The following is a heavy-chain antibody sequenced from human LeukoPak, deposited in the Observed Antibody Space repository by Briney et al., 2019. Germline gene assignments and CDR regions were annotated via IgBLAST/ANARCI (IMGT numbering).Heavy chain of an antibody. CDR3: AKLLGTMWPMWGLDV. Sequence: GGSLRLSCAVSGFTFSSHAMNWVRQAPGKGLEWIAGINIRSTGAYYADSVKGRFTISRDDSKNTLYLQMNTLSVEDTAVYYCAKLLGTMWPMWGLDVWGQGTTVTVSS. CDR1: GFTFSSHA. V-gene: IGHV3-23*01. D-gene: IGHD2-8*02. J-gene: IGHJ6*02. CDR2: INIRSTGA.